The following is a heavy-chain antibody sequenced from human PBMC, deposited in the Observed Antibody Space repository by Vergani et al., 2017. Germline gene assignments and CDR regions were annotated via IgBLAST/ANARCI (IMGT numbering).Heavy chain of an antibody. J-gene: IGHJ4*02. Sequence: QVQLVESGGGLVKPGGSLRLSCAASGFSFNDHYMNWIRQAPGKGLEWLSYISTSTTTIYYADSVKGRFTISRDNSKNTLILQMNGLRAEDTAVYYCARDRGCATISCYFSGAFDYWGLGTLVSVSS. D-gene: IGHD2-2*01. CDR3: ARDRGCATISCYFSGAFDY. V-gene: IGHV3-11*04. CDR2: ISTSTTTI. CDR1: GFSFNDHY.